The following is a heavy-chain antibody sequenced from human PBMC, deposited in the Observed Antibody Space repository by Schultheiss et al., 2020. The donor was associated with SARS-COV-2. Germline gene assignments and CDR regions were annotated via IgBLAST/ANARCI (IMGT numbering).Heavy chain of an antibody. CDR2: ISYDGSNK. V-gene: IGHV3-30*07. CDR3: ARGGGYYYGMDV. Sequence: GGSLRLSCAASAFTFSFYAMHWVRQAPGKGLQWVALISYDGSNKYYADSVKGRFTISKDNSKNTLFLQMNSLRAEDTAVYYCARGGGYYYGMDVWGQGTTVTVSS. J-gene: IGHJ6*02. CDR1: AFTFSFYA. D-gene: IGHD3-10*01.